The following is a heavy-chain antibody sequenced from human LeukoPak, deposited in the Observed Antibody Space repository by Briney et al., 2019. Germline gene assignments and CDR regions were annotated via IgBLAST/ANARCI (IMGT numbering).Heavy chain of an antibody. CDR3: AKEARISFDY. CDR1: GFTFSSYA. D-gene: IGHD1-14*01. CDR2: ISGSGGST. Sequence: GSLRLSCAASGFTFSSYAMTWVCQAPGKRLEWVSTISGSGGSTYYADSVKGRFTISRDNSKNTLYLQMNSLRAEDTAVYYCAKEARISFDYWGQGTLVTVSS. J-gene: IGHJ4*02. V-gene: IGHV3-23*01.